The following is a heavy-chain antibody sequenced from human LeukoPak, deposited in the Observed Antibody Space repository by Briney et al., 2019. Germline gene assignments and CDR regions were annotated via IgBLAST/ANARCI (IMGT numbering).Heavy chain of an antibody. V-gene: IGHV3-66*01. CDR2: IYSGGSS. CDR1: GFIVNTKY. Sequence: GGSLRLSCAASGFIVNTKYMSWVRQAPGKGLEWVSVIYSGGSSYYADSVKGRFTISRDNSKNTVYLQMNSLRVEDTAVYYCARGMGGYGGYDYWGQGTLVTVSS. CDR3: ARGMGGYGGYDY. D-gene: IGHD5-12*01. J-gene: IGHJ4*02.